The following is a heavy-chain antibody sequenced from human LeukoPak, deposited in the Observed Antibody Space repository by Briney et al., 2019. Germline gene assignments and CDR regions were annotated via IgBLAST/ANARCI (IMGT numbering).Heavy chain of an antibody. Sequence: GGSLRLSCAASGFTFSSYSMNWVRQAPGKGLEWVSSISSSSYIYYADSVKGRFTISRDNAKNSLYLQMNSLRAEDTAVYYCARATVEIAARYFDYWGQGTLVTVSS. CDR3: ARATVEIAARYFDY. J-gene: IGHJ4*02. CDR2: ISSSSYI. CDR1: GFTFSSYS. V-gene: IGHV3-21*01. D-gene: IGHD6-6*01.